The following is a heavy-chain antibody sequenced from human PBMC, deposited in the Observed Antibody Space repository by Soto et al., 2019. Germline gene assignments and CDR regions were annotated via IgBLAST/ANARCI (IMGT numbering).Heavy chain of an antibody. J-gene: IGHJ6*03. V-gene: IGHV3-48*02. Sequence: GGSLRLSCAASGFTFSSYSMNWVRQAPGKGLEWVSYISSSSSTIYYADSVKGRFTISRDNAKNSLYLQMNSLRDEDTAVYYCARDPRASIAVAGTRYYYYYMDVWGKGTTVTVSS. CDR3: ARDPRASIAVAGTRYYYYYMDV. D-gene: IGHD6-19*01. CDR2: ISSSSSTI. CDR1: GFTFSSYS.